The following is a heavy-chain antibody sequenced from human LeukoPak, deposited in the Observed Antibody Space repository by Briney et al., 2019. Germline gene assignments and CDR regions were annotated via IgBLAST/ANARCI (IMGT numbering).Heavy chain of an antibody. CDR2: IYYSGNT. CDR1: GGSISSYY. V-gene: IGHV4-59*08. CDR3: ASHQVGAYFDY. D-gene: IGHD1-26*01. J-gene: IGHJ4*02. Sequence: SETLSLTCTVSGGSISSYYWSWIRQPPGKGLEWIGYIYYSGNTNNNPSLKSRVTISVDTSKNQFSLKLSSVTAADTAVYYCASHQVGAYFDYWGQGTLVTVSS.